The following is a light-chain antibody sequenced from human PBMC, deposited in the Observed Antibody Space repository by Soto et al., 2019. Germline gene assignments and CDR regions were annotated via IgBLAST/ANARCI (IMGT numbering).Light chain of an antibody. CDR2: AAS. V-gene: IGKV1-8*01. CDR3: QQYYSYLRT. J-gene: IGKJ1*01. CDR1: QNIITY. Sequence: SIVSGASQNIITYLNWYQQKPGQAPKFLIYAASSLQSGVPSRFSGSGSGTDTTLTSSCLQSEDLATYSCQQYYSYLRTFGQGTKVDIK.